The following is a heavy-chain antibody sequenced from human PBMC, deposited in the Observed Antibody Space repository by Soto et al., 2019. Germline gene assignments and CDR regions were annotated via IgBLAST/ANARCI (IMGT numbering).Heavy chain of an antibody. J-gene: IGHJ4*02. CDR2: VSTSGGRT. CDR1: GFNFKSYD. D-gene: IGHD6-19*01. V-gene: IGHV3-23*01. CDR3: VRKGYETGWYYDQ. Sequence: GGSLRLSCAASGFNFKSYDMFWVRQAPGKGPKWVSFVSTSGGRTEYADFVRGRFTISRDNAENTLSLQMNSLAVDDTAVYYCVRKGYETGWYYDQWGQGTLVTVSS.